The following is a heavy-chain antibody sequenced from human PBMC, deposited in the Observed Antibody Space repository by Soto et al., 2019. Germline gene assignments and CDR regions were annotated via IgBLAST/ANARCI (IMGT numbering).Heavy chain of an antibody. CDR3: ARDAISAEGYGMDV. CDR2: IIPIFGTA. J-gene: IGHJ6*02. Sequence: SVKVSCKASGGTFSSYAISWLRQAPGHGLEWMGGIIPIFGTANYAQKFQARVTITADESTSTAYMELSSLRSEDTAVYYWARDAISAEGYGMDVWGQGTTVTVSS. D-gene: IGHD3-3*01. CDR1: GGTFSSYA. V-gene: IGHV1-69*13.